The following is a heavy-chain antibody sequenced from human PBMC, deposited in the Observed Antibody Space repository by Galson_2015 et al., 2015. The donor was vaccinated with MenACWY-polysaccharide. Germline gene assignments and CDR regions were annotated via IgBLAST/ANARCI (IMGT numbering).Heavy chain of an antibody. Sequence: TLSLTCAVSGGSINTDRAYWTWIRQHPGEGLEFIGYISHGGSTYYNPSLRSRVTISTDRSKNHFSLNLNSVTAADTAVYYCAKTWLYSSGWPGGFGPWSQGTLVTVSS. CDR3: AKTWLYSSGWPGGFGP. D-gene: IGHD6-19*01. CDR2: ISHGGST. J-gene: IGHJ5*02. V-gene: IGHV4-31*11. CDR1: GGSINTDRAY.